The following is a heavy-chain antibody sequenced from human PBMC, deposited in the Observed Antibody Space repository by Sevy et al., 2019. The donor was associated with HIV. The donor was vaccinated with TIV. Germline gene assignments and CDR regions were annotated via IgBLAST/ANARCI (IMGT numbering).Heavy chain of an antibody. D-gene: IGHD3-10*01. CDR2: ISSSSNYI. V-gene: IGHV3-21*01. J-gene: IGHJ4*02. CDR3: ARDPRNYYGSGGDY. CDR1: GFTFSSYS. Sequence: GESLKISCAASGFTFSSYSMNWVRQAPGKGLEWVSSISSSSNYIYYADSVKGRFTISRDNAENSLYLQMNSLRAEDTAVYYCARDPRNYYGSGGDYWGQGTLVTVSS.